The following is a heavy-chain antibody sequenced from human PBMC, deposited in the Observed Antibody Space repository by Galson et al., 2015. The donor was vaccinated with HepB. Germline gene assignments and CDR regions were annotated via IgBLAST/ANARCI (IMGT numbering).Heavy chain of an antibody. Sequence: SVKVSCKASGYTFTSYDINWVRQATGQGLEWMGWMNPNSGNTGYAQKFQGRVTMTRNTSISTAYMELSSLRSEDTAVYYCARGQDIVATIREIYFDYWGQGTLVTVSS. CDR2: MNPNSGNT. J-gene: IGHJ4*02. CDR3: ARGQDIVATIREIYFDY. D-gene: IGHD5-12*01. CDR1: GYTFTSYD. V-gene: IGHV1-8*01.